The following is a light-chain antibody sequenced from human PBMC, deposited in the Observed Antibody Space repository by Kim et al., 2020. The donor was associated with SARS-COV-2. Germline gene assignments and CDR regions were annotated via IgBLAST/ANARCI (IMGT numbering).Light chain of an antibody. V-gene: IGKV3-20*01. CDR3: QQYGDSPYT. CDR1: QSVTRSY. Sequence: EIVFTQSPGTLSLSPGERATLSCRASQSVTRSYLAWYQQKPGQAPRLLIYGASSRATGIPDRFSGSGSGIDFTLTISRLEAEDFAVYYCQQYGDSPYTFGPGTKVDIK. J-gene: IGKJ3*01. CDR2: GAS.